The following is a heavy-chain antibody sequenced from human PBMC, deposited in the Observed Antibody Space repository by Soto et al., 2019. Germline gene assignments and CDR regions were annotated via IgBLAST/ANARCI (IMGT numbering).Heavy chain of an antibody. Sequence: QVQLQESAPGLVKPSQTLSLTCTVSGGSISSGDYYWSWIRQPPGKGLEWIGYIYYSGSTYYNQSLKSRVTISVDTSKNQFSLKLSSVTAADTAVYYCARDLYDSSGYYLDDAFDIWGQGTMVTVSS. J-gene: IGHJ3*02. CDR2: IYYSGST. D-gene: IGHD3-22*01. V-gene: IGHV4-30-4*01. CDR1: GGSISSGDYY. CDR3: ARDLYDSSGYYLDDAFDI.